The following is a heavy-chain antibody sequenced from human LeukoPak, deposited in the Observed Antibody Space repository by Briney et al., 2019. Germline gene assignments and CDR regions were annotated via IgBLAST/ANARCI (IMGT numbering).Heavy chain of an antibody. CDR3: ARNLWFGESSDAFDM. CDR2: INPKSGGT. CDR1: GYTFTGYY. J-gene: IGHJ3*02. V-gene: IGHV1-2*02. Sequence: ASVKVTCKASGYTFTGYYMHWVRQAPGQGLEWMGWINPKSGGTNYAQKFQGRVTMTRDTSISTAYMDMSSLRSDDTAVYYCARNLWFGESSDAFDMWGQGTMVTVSS. D-gene: IGHD3-10*01.